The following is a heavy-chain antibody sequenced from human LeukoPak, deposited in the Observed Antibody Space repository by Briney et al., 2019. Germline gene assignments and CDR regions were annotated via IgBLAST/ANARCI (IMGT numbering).Heavy chain of an antibody. CDR3: ARELLGYGDRDGY. Sequence: GGSLRLSCAASGFTFSSYSMNWVRQAPGKGLEWVSSISSSSSYIYYADSVKGRFTISRDNVKNSLYLQMNSLRAEDTAVYYCARELLGYGDRDGYWGQGTLVTVSS. V-gene: IGHV3-21*01. CDR1: GFTFSSYS. J-gene: IGHJ4*02. CDR2: ISSSSSYI. D-gene: IGHD4-17*01.